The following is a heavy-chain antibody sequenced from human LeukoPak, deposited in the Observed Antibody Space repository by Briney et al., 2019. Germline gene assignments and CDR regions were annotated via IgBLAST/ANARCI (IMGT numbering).Heavy chain of an antibody. Sequence: GESLKISCKGSGYTFTSYDINWVRQATGQGLEWMGWMNPNSGNTGYAQKFQGRVTMTRNTSISTAYMELSSLRSEDTAVYYCARGPAVDIVATIPTHYYYYMDVWGKGTTVTIS. CDR1: GYTFTSYD. CDR3: ARGPAVDIVATIPTHYYYYMDV. D-gene: IGHD5-12*01. V-gene: IGHV1-8*01. J-gene: IGHJ6*03. CDR2: MNPNSGNT.